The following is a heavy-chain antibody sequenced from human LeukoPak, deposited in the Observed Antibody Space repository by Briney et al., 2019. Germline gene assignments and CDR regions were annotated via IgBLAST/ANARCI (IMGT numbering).Heavy chain of an antibody. CDR2: IYHSGST. J-gene: IGHJ4*02. V-gene: IGHV4-38-2*02. Sequence: SETLPLTCAVSGYSISGGYYWGWIRQPPGKGLEWIGSIYHSGSTYYNPSLKSRVTISVDTSKNQFSLKLSSVTAADTAVYYCARDAYYYGSGSYYNNWGQGTLVTVSS. D-gene: IGHD3-10*01. CDR1: GYSISGGYY. CDR3: ARDAYYYGSGSYYNN.